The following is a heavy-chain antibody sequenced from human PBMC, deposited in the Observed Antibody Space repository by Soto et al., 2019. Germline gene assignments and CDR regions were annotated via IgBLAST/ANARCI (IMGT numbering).Heavy chain of an antibody. D-gene: IGHD5-18*01. J-gene: IGHJ4*02. Sequence: EVQLVESGGDLVQPGGSLRLSCAASGFTFNSYWMHWVRQAPGKGLVWVSRINSDGSSITYADSVKGRFTISRDNAKNTLYLQMNSLRAEDTAVYYCASGYSYERFDYWGQGTLVTVSS. CDR3: ASGYSYERFDY. V-gene: IGHV3-74*01. CDR2: INSDGSSI. CDR1: GFTFNSYW.